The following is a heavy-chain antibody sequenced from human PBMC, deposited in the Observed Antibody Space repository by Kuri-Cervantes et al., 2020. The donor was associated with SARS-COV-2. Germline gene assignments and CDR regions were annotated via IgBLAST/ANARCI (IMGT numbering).Heavy chain of an antibody. Sequence: GESLKISCKGSGYSFTSYWISWVRQMPGKGLEWTGRIDPSDSYTNYSPSFQGHVTISADKSISTAYLQWSSLKASDTAMYYCARRVGYYFDYWGQGTLVTVSS. CDR3: ARRVGYYFDY. D-gene: IGHD2-15*01. V-gene: IGHV5-10-1*01. J-gene: IGHJ4*02. CDR1: GYSFTSYW. CDR2: IDPSDSYT.